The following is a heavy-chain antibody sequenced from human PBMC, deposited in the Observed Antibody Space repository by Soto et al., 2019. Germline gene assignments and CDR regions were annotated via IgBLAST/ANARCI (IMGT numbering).Heavy chain of an antibody. CDR2: ISYDGSNK. J-gene: IGHJ1*01. V-gene: IGHV3-30-3*01. CDR3: ARDSPRPRYCSSTSCYGDKYFQH. CDR1: GFTFSSYA. Sequence: GGSLRLSCAASGFTFSSYAMHWVRQAPGKGLEWVAVISYDGSNKYYADSVKGRFTISRDNSKNTLYLQMNSLRAEDTAVYYCARDSPRPRYCSSTSCYGDKYFQHWGQGTLVTV. D-gene: IGHD2-2*01.